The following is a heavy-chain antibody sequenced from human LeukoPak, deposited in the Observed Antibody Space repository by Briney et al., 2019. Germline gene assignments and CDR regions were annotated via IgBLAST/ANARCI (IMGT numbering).Heavy chain of an antibody. CDR1: GFTFSNAW. J-gene: IGHJ4*02. CDR2: IKSKTDGGTT. D-gene: IGHD3-16*01. CDR3: TTYVPFDY. V-gene: IGHV3-15*01. Sequence: VRCLRLSCAASGFTFSNAWMSWVRQAPGKGLEWVGRIKSKTDGGTTDYAAPVKGRFTISRDDSKTPLFLQMNSLKTADTAVYYCTTYVPFDYWGQGTLVTVSS.